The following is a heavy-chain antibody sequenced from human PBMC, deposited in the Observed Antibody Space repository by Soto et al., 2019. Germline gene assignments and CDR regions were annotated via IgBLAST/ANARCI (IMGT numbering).Heavy chain of an antibody. Sequence: PSETLSLTCAVYGGSFSGYYWSWIRQPPGKGLEWIAEINHSGSTNYNPSLKSRVTIPVDTSKNQFSLKLNSVTAADTAVYYCARVRPSIVVASMDVWGQGTTVTVSS. CDR3: ARVRPSIVVASMDV. V-gene: IGHV4-34*01. D-gene: IGHD3-22*01. CDR2: INHSGST. J-gene: IGHJ6*01. CDR1: GGSFSGYY.